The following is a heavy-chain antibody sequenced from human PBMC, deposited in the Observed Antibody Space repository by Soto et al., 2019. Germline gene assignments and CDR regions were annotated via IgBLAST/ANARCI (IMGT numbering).Heavy chain of an antibody. Sequence: GGSLRLSCAASGFTFSGFWMSWLRQAPGKGLEWVATIKQDGTDKYYVDSVKGRFTISKDNAKNSLYLQVNSLRAEDTAVYYCARENHANFDYWGQGTLVTVSS. CDR2: IKQDGTDK. CDR3: ARENHANFDY. V-gene: IGHV3-7*01. CDR1: GFTFSGFW. J-gene: IGHJ4*02.